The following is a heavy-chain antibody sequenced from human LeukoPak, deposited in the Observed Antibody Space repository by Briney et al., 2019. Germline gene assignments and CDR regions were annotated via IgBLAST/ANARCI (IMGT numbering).Heavy chain of an antibody. Sequence: GESLKISCKGSGYNFSNYWIAWVRQMPGKGLEYMGIIYPGDSDTRYSPSFQGQVTISADKSISSAYLQWSSLKTSDTAMYYCARLITVIAPFDYWGQGTLVTVSS. V-gene: IGHV5-51*01. CDR1: GYNFSNYW. CDR3: ARLITVIAPFDY. CDR2: IYPGDSDT. J-gene: IGHJ4*02. D-gene: IGHD3-22*01.